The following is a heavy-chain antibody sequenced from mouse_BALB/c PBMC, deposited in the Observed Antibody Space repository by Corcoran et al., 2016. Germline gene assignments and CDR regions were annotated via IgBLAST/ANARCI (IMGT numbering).Heavy chain of an antibody. Sequence: QIQLVQSGPELKKPGETVKISCKASGYTFTNYGMNWVKQAPGKGLKWMGWINTNTGEPTYAEEFKGRFAFSLETSASTAYLEINNLKNEDTATYFCARGPPDYYAMDDWGQGTSVTVSS. V-gene: IGHV9-3*02. CDR2: INTNTGEP. J-gene: IGHJ4*01. CDR1: GYTFTNYG. CDR3: ARGPPDYYAMDD.